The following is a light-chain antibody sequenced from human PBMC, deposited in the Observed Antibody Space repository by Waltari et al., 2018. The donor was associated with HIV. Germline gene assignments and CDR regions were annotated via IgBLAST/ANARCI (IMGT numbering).Light chain of an antibody. Sequence: SYELTQPPSVPVSPGQTARITCSGDALPKKFAYWYQQKAGQAPVLVIYEDSKRPSGIPQRFSGSSSGTMATLTISGAQVADEADYYCYSTDNSGTHIRVFGGGTKLTVL. CDR3: YSTDNSGTHIRV. CDR2: EDS. CDR1: ALPKKF. V-gene: IGLV3-10*01. J-gene: IGLJ2*01.